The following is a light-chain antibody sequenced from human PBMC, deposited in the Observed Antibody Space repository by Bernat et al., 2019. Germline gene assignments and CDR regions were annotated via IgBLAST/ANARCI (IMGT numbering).Light chain of an antibody. V-gene: IGLV2-14*03. Sequence: QSALTQPASVSGSPGQSITISCTGASSDVGGYNYVSWYQQHPGKAPKLMIYDVSNRPSGVSNRFSGSKSGNTASLTISGLQAEDEADYYCSSYTSRNSQVFGGGTKLTVL. CDR3: SSYTSRNSQV. CDR2: DVS. CDR1: SSDVGGYNY. J-gene: IGLJ3*02.